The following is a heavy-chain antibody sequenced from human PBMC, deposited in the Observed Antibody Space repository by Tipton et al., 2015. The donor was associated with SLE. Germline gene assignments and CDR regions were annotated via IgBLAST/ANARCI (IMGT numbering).Heavy chain of an antibody. J-gene: IGHJ4*02. CDR2: IYYSGST. CDR1: GGSISSSSYY. D-gene: IGHD7-27*01. Sequence: TLSLTCTVSGGSISSSSYYWSWIRQPPGKGLEWIGYIYYSGSTNYNPSLKSRVTISVDTSKNQFSLKLSSVTAADTAVYYCAVWGRGYYFDYWGQGTLVTVSS. CDR3: AVWGRGYYFDY. V-gene: IGHV4-61*01.